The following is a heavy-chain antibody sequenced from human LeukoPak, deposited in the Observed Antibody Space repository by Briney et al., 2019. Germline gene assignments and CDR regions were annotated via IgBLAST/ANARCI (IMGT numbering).Heavy chain of an antibody. V-gene: IGHV1-3*01. CDR3: ARDSTKKALVVPATPHY. CDR1: GYTFTTYA. D-gene: IGHD2-15*01. Sequence: ASVKVSCKASGYTFTTYAMHWVRQAPGQRLEWMGGISAGNGNTKYSQKFQDRVTITRDTSANTAYMELSSLRSEDTAVYYCARDSTKKALVVPATPHYWGQGTLVTVTS. CDR2: ISAGNGNT. J-gene: IGHJ4*02.